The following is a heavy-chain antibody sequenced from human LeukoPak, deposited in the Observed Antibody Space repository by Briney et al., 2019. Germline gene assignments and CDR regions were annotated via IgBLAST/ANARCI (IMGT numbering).Heavy chain of an antibody. V-gene: IGHV1-2*06. CDR3: ARDITATVSGTDY. CDR2: INPNSGGT. Sequence: ASVKVSCKASGYTFTGYYMHWVRQAPGQGLEWMGRINPNSGGTNYAQKFQGRVTTTRDTSISTAYMELSRLRSDDTAVYYCARDITATVSGTDYWGQGTLVTVSS. CDR1: GYTFTGYY. D-gene: IGHD4-11*01. J-gene: IGHJ4*02.